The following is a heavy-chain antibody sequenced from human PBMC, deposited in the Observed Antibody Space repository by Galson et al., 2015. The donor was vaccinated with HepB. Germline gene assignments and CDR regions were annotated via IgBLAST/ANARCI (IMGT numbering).Heavy chain of an antibody. CDR2: FDPEDGET. J-gene: IGHJ3*02. V-gene: IGHV1-24*01. D-gene: IGHD3-3*01. CDR1: GYTLTELS. CDR3: ATGEWLPHRGDAFDI. Sequence: SVKVSCKVSGYTLTELSMHWVRQAPGKGLEWMGGFDPEDGETIYAQKFQGRVTMTEDTSTDTAYMELSSLRSEDTAVYYCATGEWLPHRGDAFDIWGQGTMITVSS.